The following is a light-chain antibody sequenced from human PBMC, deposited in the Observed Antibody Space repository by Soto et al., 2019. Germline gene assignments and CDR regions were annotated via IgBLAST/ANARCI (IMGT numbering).Light chain of an antibody. CDR1: SSNIGKNY. CDR3: GTWDSSLCVYV. J-gene: IGLJ1*01. V-gene: IGLV1-51*02. CDR2: EDN. Sequence: QSVLTQPPSVSAAPGQKVTISCSGSSSNIGKNYVSWYQQVPKTAPTLLIYEDNKPRSGIPDRFSGSKSGTSATLGITGLQTGVVFDYYCGTWDSSLCVYVFGSGPEVTVL.